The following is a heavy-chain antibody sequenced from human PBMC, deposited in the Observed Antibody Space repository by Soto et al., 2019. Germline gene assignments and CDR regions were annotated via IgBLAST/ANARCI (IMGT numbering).Heavy chain of an antibody. J-gene: IGHJ4*02. V-gene: IGHV4-30-2*01. Sequence: SETLSLTCAVSGGSISSGGYSWSWIRQPPGKGLEWIGYIYHSGSTYYNPSLKSRVTISVDRSKNQFSLKLSSVTAADTAVYYCASESGYGDYFDYWGQGTLVTVSS. CDR3: ASESGYGDYFDY. D-gene: IGHD3-22*01. CDR2: IYHSGST. CDR1: GGSISSGGYS.